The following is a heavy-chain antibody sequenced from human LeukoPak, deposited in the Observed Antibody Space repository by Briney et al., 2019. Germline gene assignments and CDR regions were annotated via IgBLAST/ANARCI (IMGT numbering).Heavy chain of an antibody. CDR1: GFSVSSSS. V-gene: IGHV3-53*01. J-gene: IGHJ4*02. Sequence: GGSLRLSCAVSGFSVSSSSMNWVRQAPGKGLEWVSIFYSGGSVLFADSVKGRFSVSRDSSKNTTYLQMNNLRAEDTAIYYCGTSASAHYRVFDYWGQGALVTVSS. D-gene: IGHD3-10*01. CDR2: FYSGGSV. CDR3: GTSASAHYRVFDY.